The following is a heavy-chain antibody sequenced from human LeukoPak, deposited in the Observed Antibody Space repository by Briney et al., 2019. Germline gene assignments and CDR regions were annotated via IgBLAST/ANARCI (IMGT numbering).Heavy chain of an antibody. J-gene: IGHJ4*02. CDR3: ARDGGYYGSGSYQY. Sequence: SETLSLTCTVSGGSISTSSYYWGWVRQPPGKGLEWIGNIFYSGSTYYSPSLKSRVTISLDTSRNQFSLKLNSVTAADTAVYYCARDGGYYGSGSYQYWGQGTLVTVSS. CDR1: GGSISTSSYY. CDR2: IFYSGST. V-gene: IGHV4-39*07. D-gene: IGHD3-10*01.